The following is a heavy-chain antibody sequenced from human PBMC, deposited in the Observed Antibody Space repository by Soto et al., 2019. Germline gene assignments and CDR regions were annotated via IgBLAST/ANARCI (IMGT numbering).Heavy chain of an antibody. V-gene: IGHV1-18*04. J-gene: IGHJ3*02. CDR3: ARVRVAVGAFDI. CDR2: IKINSGHT. D-gene: IGHD2-15*01. Sequence: QVQLVQSGAEVKKPGASVKVSCKASGYTFTNYGINWVRQAPGQGLEWMGWIKINSGHTNYAPNLQGRVTMTTDTSTSTAYMDLGSLRSDDTAVYYCARVRVAVGAFDIWGQGTMVTVSS. CDR1: GYTFTNYG.